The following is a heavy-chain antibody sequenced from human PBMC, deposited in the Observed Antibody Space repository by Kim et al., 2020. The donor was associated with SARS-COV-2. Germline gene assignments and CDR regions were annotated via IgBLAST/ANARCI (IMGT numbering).Heavy chain of an antibody. Sequence: SQTLSLTCAISGDSVSSNSAAWNWIRQSPSRGLEWLGRTYYRSKWYNDYAVSVKSRITINPDTSKNQFSLQLNSVTPEDTAVYYCARAKGKQWPWGNGMDVWGQGTTVTVSS. D-gene: IGHD6-19*01. J-gene: IGHJ6*02. CDR2: TYYRSKWYN. V-gene: IGHV6-1*01. CDR1: GDSVSSNSAA. CDR3: ARAKGKQWPWGNGMDV.